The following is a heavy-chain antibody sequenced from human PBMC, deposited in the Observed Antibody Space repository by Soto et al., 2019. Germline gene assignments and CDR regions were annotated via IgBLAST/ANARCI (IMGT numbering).Heavy chain of an antibody. CDR3: ARSPRSSPYFDY. J-gene: IGHJ4*02. CDR1: GYTFSNFW. CDR2: IYPGDQET. V-gene: IGHV5-51*01. D-gene: IGHD6-13*01. Sequence: PGASLKISCQCSGYTFSNFWIGWVRQLPGRGLEWMGIIYPGDQETRYSPSFHGKVTISADKSINTAYLQWNSLEASDTAFYFCARSPRSSPYFDYWGQGALVTVSS.